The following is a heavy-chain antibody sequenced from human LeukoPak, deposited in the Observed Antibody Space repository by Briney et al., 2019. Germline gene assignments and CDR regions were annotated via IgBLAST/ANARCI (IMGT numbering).Heavy chain of an antibody. D-gene: IGHD3-22*01. CDR2: ISGSGTST. CDR3: EGTYYYDSSDDY. J-gene: IGHJ4*02. CDR1: GFTFRSYA. V-gene: IGHV3-23*01. Sequence: PGGSLRLSCAASGFTFRSYAMSWVRQAPGKGLERVLAISGSGTSTYYADSVKGRFTISRGNSKNTLYLQMNSLRAEDTAVYYCEGTYYYDSSDDYWGQGTLVTVSS.